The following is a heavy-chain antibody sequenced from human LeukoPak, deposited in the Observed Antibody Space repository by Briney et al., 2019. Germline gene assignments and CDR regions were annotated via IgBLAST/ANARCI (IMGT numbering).Heavy chain of an antibody. CDR2: INHSGST. Sequence: SETLSLTCAVYGGSFSGYYWNWIRQPPGKGLEWIGEINHSGSTNYNPSLKSRVTISVDTSKNQFSLKLSSVTAADTAVYYCARHAPLNTNIRIIMVRGAHSHMDVWGKGTTVTISS. CDR1: GGSFSGYY. V-gene: IGHV4-34*01. J-gene: IGHJ6*03. CDR3: ARHAPLNTNIRIIMVRGAHSHMDV. D-gene: IGHD3-10*01.